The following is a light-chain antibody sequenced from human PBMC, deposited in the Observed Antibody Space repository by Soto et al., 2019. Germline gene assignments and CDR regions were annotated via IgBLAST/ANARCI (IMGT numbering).Light chain of an antibody. CDR2: DAF. CDR3: QQRSNWPPEFT. CDR1: QSVSSY. V-gene: IGKV3-11*01. Sequence: EIVLTQSPATLSLSPREGVTLSCRASQSVSSYLAWYQQKPGQAPRLLIYDAFNRATGIPDRFSGSGSGTDFTLTISSLEPEDFAVYYCQQRSNWPPEFTFGQGTKLEI. J-gene: IGKJ2*01.